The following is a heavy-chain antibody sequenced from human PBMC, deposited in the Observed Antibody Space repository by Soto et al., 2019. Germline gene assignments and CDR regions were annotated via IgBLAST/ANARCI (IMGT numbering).Heavy chain of an antibody. Sequence: PGGSLRLSCAAPGFTFSSYWMHWVRQAPGKELVWVSRINSDGSSTSYADSVKSRFTISRDNAKNTLYLQMNSLRAEDTAVYYCARAKRPAGITIFGVVTLRGYYYGMDVWGQGTTVTVSS. J-gene: IGHJ6*02. CDR1: GFTFSSYW. CDR3: ARAKRPAGITIFGVVTLRGYYYGMDV. V-gene: IGHV3-74*01. CDR2: INSDGSST. D-gene: IGHD3-3*01.